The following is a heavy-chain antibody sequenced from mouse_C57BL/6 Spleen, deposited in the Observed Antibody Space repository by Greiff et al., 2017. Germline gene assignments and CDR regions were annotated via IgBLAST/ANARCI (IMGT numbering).Heavy chain of an antibody. D-gene: IGHD1-1*01. V-gene: IGHV14-4*01. CDR1: GFNIKDDY. CDR3: STDYGFPY. J-gene: IGHJ3*01. CDR2: IDPENGDT. Sequence: EVLLLESVAELVRPGASVKLSCTASGFNIKDDYMHWVKQRPEQGLEWIGWIDPENGDTEYAPKFPGKATITADTSSNTAYLQLSSLTSEDAAVYCGSTDYGFPYWGQGTLVTVSA.